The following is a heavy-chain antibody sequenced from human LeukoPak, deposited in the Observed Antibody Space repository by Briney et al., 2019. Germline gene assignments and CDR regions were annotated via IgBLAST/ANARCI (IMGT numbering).Heavy chain of an antibody. D-gene: IGHD3-22*01. J-gene: IGHJ3*02. Sequence: ASVKVSCRASGYTFTSYGISWVRQAPGQGLEWMGWISAYNGNTNYAQKLQGRVTMTTDTSTSTAYMELRSLRAEDTAVYYCAHPWGPLGNYYDSSGYYSSDAFDIWGQGTMVTVSS. CDR2: ISAYNGNT. CDR3: AHPWGPLGNYYDSSGYYSSDAFDI. CDR1: GYTFTSYG. V-gene: IGHV1-18*01.